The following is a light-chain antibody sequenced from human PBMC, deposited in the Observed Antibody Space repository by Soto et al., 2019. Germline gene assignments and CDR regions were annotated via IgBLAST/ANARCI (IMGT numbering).Light chain of an antibody. CDR3: GSYTSSSTLVV. CDR1: SSDVGGYNY. J-gene: IGLJ2*01. CDR2: DVS. Sequence: QSALTQPASVSGSPGQSITISCTGTSSDVGGYNYVSWYQQHPGKAPKLMIYDVSNRPSGVSNRFSGSKSGNTASLTISGHQAENEADYYCGSYTSSSTLVVFGGGTKLTVL. V-gene: IGLV2-14*01.